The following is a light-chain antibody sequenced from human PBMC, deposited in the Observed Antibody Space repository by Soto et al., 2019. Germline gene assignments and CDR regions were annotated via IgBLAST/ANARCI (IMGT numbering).Light chain of an antibody. V-gene: IGKV1-39*01. Sequence: DIQMTQSPSSLSASVGDRVTITCRASQSISTFLNWYQQRPGKAPELLIYAASNLQSGVPSRFSGSGSGTDFALTISSLQPGDFATYYCQQSYRIPPWTFGQGTKVEIK. CDR2: AAS. CDR3: QQSYRIPPWT. CDR1: QSISTF. J-gene: IGKJ1*01.